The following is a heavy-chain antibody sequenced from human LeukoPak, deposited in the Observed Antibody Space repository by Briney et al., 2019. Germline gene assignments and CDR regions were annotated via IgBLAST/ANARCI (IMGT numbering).Heavy chain of an antibody. Sequence: GGSLRLSCAASGFTFSTYAMNWVRQAPGKGLEWVSGISGSGDNTYYTDSVKGRFTISRDNSKDTLYLQMNSLRAEDTAVYYCAKERSSGVCRLFDYWGQGTLVTVSS. D-gene: IGHD3-22*01. V-gene: IGHV3-23*01. CDR2: ISGSGDNT. CDR3: AKERSSGVCRLFDY. J-gene: IGHJ4*02. CDR1: GFTFSTYA.